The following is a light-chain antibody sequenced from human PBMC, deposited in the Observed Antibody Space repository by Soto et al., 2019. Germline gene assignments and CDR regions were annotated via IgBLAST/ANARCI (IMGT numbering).Light chain of an antibody. J-gene: IGKJ4*01. V-gene: IGKV3-11*01. CDR1: QSISTY. CDR3: QQRSKWPPP. CDR2: DAS. Sequence: EIVLTQSPATLSLSPGERVTLSCRASQSISTYLAWYQQKPGQAPRLLIYDASQRATGIPARFSGSGSGTDFTLTISSLEPEDVAVYYCQQRSKWPPPFGGGTKVEIK.